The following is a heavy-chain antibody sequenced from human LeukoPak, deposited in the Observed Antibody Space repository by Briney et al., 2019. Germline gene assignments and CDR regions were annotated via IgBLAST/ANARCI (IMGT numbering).Heavy chain of an antibody. CDR2: IYNSGNT. CDR3: ARDGNAL. J-gene: IGHJ4*02. V-gene: IGHV4-4*07. D-gene: IGHD1-1*01. CDR1: GGSISSYY. Sequence: SETLSLTCTVSGGSISSYYWTWIRQPAGKGLEWIGRIYNSGNTNYNPSLKSRVTMSIDTSKNQFSLKLRSVTAADTAVYYCARDGNALWGQGTLVTVSS.